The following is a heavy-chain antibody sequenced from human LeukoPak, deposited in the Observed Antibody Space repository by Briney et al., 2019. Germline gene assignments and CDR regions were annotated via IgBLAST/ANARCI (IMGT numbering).Heavy chain of an antibody. V-gene: IGHV3-21*01. CDR1: GFTFSSYS. J-gene: IGHJ4*02. Sequence: GGSLRLSCAASGFTFSSYSMNWVRQAPGKGLEWVSSISSSSSYIYYADSVKSRFTISRDNAKNTLYLQMNTLRAEDTAVYYCAALSSGRRSADYWGQGTLVTVSS. D-gene: IGHD3-22*01. CDR2: ISSSSSYI. CDR3: AALSSGRRSADY.